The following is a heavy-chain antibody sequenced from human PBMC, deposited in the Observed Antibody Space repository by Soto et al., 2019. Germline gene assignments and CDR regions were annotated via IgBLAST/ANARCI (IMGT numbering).Heavy chain of an antibody. CDR3: ARVKVSYSSSWTRYYFDY. J-gene: IGHJ4*02. CDR2: ISAYNGNT. Sequence: ASVKVSCKASGYTFTSYGISWVRQAPGQGLEWMGWISAYNGNTNYAQKLQGRVTMTTDTSTSTAYMELRSLRSDDTAVYYCARVKVSYSSSWTRYYFDYCGQGTLVTVSS. V-gene: IGHV1-18*01. D-gene: IGHD6-13*01. CDR1: GYTFTSYG.